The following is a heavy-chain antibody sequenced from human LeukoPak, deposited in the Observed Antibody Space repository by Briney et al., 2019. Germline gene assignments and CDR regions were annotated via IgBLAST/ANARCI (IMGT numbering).Heavy chain of an antibody. J-gene: IGHJ6*02. CDR1: GFTFSSYS. D-gene: IGHD6-19*01. Sequence: PGGSLRLSCAASGFTFSSYSMNWVRQAPGKGLEWVSSISSSSSYIYYADSVKGRFTISRDNAKNSLYLQMNSLRAEDTAVYYCAREGVAVAGTGPYYYYGMGVWGQGTTVTVSS. CDR2: ISSSSSYI. CDR3: AREGVAVAGTGPYYYYGMGV. V-gene: IGHV3-21*01.